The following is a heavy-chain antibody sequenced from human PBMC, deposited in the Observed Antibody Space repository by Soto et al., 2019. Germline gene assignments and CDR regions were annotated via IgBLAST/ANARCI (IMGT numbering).Heavy chain of an antibody. CDR3: ARDMNGVLGMGH. CDR1: GGSISRGGYY. D-gene: IGHD2-8*01. Sequence: QVQLQESGPGLVKPSQTLSLTCTVSGGSISRGGYYWSWIRQHPGKGLEWIGYIYYSGSTYYNPSLKSRVTISVDTSKNQFALKLSSVTAADTAVYYCARDMNGVLGMGHWGQGTLGTVSS. V-gene: IGHV4-31*03. J-gene: IGHJ4*02. CDR2: IYYSGST.